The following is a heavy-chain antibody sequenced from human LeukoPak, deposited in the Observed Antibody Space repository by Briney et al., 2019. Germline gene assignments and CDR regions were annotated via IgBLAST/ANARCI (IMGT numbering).Heavy chain of an antibody. CDR3: ADLDFDF. Sequence: TSETLSLTCAVYGGSFSGYYWSWTRQPAGKGLEWIGRLYTSGSTNYNPSLKSRVTMSVDTSKNQFSLKLSSVTAADTAVYYCADLDFDFWGQGTLVTVSS. CDR1: GGSFSGYY. J-gene: IGHJ4*02. V-gene: IGHV4-59*10. CDR2: LYTSGST.